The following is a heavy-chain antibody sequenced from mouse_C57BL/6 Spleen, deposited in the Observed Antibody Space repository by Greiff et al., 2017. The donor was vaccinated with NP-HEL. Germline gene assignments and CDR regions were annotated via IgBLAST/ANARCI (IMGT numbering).Heavy chain of an antibody. Sequence: EVKVVESEGGLVQPGSSMKLSCTASGFTFSDYYMAWVRQVPEKGLEWVANINYDGSSTYYLDSLKSRFIISRDNAKNILYLQMSSLKSEDTATYYCARGGLRSWYFDVWGTGTTVTVSS. CDR3: ARGGLRSWYFDV. CDR1: GFTFSDYY. CDR2: INYDGSST. J-gene: IGHJ1*03. V-gene: IGHV5-16*01. D-gene: IGHD1-1*01.